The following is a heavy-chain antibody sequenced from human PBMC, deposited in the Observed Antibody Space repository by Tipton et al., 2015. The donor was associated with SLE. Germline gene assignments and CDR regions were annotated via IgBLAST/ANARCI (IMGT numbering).Heavy chain of an antibody. V-gene: IGHV4-39*07. CDR2: IYYSGST. J-gene: IGHJ4*02. D-gene: IGHD1-26*01. CDR1: GGSISSSYY. Sequence: TLSLTCTVSGGSISSSYYWGWIRQPPGKGLEWIGSIYYSGSTYYNPSLKSRVTISVDTSKNQFSLKLSSVTAADTAVYYCAREGSLAFDYWGQGTLVTVSS. CDR3: AREGSLAFDY.